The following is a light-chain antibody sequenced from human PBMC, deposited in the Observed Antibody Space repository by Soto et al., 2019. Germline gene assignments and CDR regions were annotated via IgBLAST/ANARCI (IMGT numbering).Light chain of an antibody. J-gene: IGKJ1*01. V-gene: IGKV3-20*01. CDR3: QQYGNSLSWT. CDR1: QTVRNNY. Sequence: EFVLTQSPGTLSLSPGERATLSCRAIQTVRNNYLALYQQKPGQAPRLLIYDASSRATGVPDRCSGSGSGTDFTLTISRLEPEDFAVYYCQQYGNSLSWTFGQGTKVDIK. CDR2: DAS.